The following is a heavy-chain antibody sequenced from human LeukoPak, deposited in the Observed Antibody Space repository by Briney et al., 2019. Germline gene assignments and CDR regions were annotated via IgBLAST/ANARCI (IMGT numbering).Heavy chain of an antibody. CDR3: ARDPGRDYFDY. J-gene: IGHJ4*02. Sequence: GGSLRLSCAASRFTFSSYAMHWVRQAPGKGLEWVAVISYDGSNKYYADSVKGRFTISRDNSKNTLYLQMNSLRAEDTAVYYCARDPGRDYFDYWGQGTLVTVSS. CDR2: ISYDGSNK. CDR1: RFTFSSYA. V-gene: IGHV3-30*04.